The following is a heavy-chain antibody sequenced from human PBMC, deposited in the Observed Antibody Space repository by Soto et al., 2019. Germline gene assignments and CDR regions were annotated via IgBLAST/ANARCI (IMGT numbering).Heavy chain of an antibody. V-gene: IGHV3-21*01. CDR3: PLRYFDWSSIYYYGMDV. D-gene: IGHD3-9*01. CDR1: GFTFSRYS. CDR2: ISSSSSYI. J-gene: IGHJ6*02. Sequence: EVQLVESGGGLVKPGGSLRLSCAASGFTFSRYSMNWVRQAPGKGLEWVSSISSSSSYIYYADSVKGRFTISRDNAKNSLYLQMNSLRAEDTAVYYCPLRYFDWSSIYYYGMDVWGQGTTVTVSS.